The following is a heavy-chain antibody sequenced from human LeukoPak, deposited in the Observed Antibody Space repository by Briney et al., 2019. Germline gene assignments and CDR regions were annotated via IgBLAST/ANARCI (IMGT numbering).Heavy chain of an antibody. D-gene: IGHD2-2*01. Sequence: SETLSLTCTVSGGSISSYYWSWIRQPAGKGLEWIGRIYTSGSTNYNPSLKSRVTISVDTSKNQFSLKLSSVTAADTAVYYCARKVVVVPAAPDRPYFDYWGQGTLVTVSS. J-gene: IGHJ4*02. CDR1: GGSISSYY. CDR2: IYTSGST. V-gene: IGHV4-4*07. CDR3: ARKVVVVPAAPDRPYFDY.